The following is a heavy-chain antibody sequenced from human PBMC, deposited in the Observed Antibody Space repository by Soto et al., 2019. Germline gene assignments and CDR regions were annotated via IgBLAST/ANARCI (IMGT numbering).Heavy chain of an antibody. CDR2: IYPGDSDT. D-gene: IGHD3-10*01. V-gene: IGHV5-51*01. CDR3: ARPGHYYGSESYYRDAFDI. J-gene: IGHJ3*02. Sequence: GESLKISCKGSGYSFTSYWIGWVRQMPGKGLEWMGIIYPGDSDTRYSPSFQGQVTISADKSISTAYLQWSSLKASDSAMYYCARPGHYYGSESYYRDAFDIWGQGTMVTVSS. CDR1: GYSFTSYW.